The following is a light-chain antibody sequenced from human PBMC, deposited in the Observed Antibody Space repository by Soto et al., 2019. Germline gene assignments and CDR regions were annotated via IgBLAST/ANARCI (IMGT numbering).Light chain of an antibody. CDR2: DAY. J-gene: IGKJ5*01. CDR1: QSVGSS. V-gene: IGKV3-11*01. CDR3: QQSSNWPPIT. Sequence: ELVLTQSPGTLSLSAGDRATLSCRASQSVGSSLAWYQQKPCQAPRLIIYDAYNRATGIPATFSGSGSGTDFTPTISSLEPEDFAVYYCQQSSNWPPITCGQGTRLEIK.